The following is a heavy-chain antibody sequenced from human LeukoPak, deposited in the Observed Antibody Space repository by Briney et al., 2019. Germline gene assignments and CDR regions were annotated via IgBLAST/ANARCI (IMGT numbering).Heavy chain of an antibody. CDR2: IWYDGSNK. Sequence: GGSLRLSCAASGFTFSSYGMHWVRQAPGKGLEWVAVIWYDGSNKYYADSVKGRFTISRDNSKSTLYLQMNSLRAEDTAVYYCAKEGDVDTAMVNFFDYWGQGTLVTVSS. CDR3: AKEGDVDTAMVNFFDY. V-gene: IGHV3-33*06. D-gene: IGHD5-18*01. J-gene: IGHJ4*02. CDR1: GFTFSSYG.